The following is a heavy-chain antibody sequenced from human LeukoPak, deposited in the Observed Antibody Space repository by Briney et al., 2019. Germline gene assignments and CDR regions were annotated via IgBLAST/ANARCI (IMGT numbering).Heavy chain of an antibody. CDR3: ARDGSYGVALDYYYGMDV. CDR1: GFTLSPYW. V-gene: IGHV3-74*01. CDR2: INSDGSST. D-gene: IGHD1-26*01. Sequence: LPGGSLRLSCAASGFTLSPYWMHWVRQAPGKGLVWVSRINSDGSSTTYADSVKGRFTISRDNTKNTLYLQMNILRAEDTAVYYCARDGSYGVALDYYYGMDVWGQGTTVTVSS. J-gene: IGHJ6*02.